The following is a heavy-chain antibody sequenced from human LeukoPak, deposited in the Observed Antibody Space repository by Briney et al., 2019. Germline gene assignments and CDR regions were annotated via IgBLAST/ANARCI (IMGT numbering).Heavy chain of an antibody. Sequence: ASVKVSCKVSGYTLTELSIHWVRQAPGKGLEWMGGFDPEAGETIYAQNFQGRATMTEDTSTYTSYMELYSLRSEDTAVYYCATDDDSSGFALYAFNIWGQGTMVTVSS. D-gene: IGHD3-22*01. V-gene: IGHV1-24*01. J-gene: IGHJ3*02. CDR1: GYTLTELS. CDR2: FDPEAGET. CDR3: ATDDDSSGFALYAFNI.